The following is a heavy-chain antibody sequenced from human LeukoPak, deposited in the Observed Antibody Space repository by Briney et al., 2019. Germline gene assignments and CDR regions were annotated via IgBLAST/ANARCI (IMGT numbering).Heavy chain of an antibody. CDR2: IYSGGST. Sequence: GGSLRLSCAASGFTVSTNYMSWVRQAPGKGLEWVSVIYSGGSTYYAESVKGRFTISRHNSENTLYLQMNSLRAEDTAVYYCARGMTNPFDYWGQGTLVTVSS. CDR1: GFTVSTNY. CDR3: ARGMTNPFDY. D-gene: IGHD4-11*01. V-gene: IGHV3-53*04. J-gene: IGHJ4*02.